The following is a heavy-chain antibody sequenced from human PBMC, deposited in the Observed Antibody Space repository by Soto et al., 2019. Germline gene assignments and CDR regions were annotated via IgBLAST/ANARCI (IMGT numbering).Heavy chain of an antibody. D-gene: IGHD3-10*01. CDR1: GGSISSGGHY. CDR3: ARQMVRGNYFDY. Sequence: PSETLSLTCTVSGGSISSGGHYWSWIRQHPGKGLECIGYIYYSGSTYYNPSLRSRITISVDTSKDQFSLKLSSVTVADTAVYYCARQMVRGNYFDYWGQGTLVTVSS. J-gene: IGHJ4*02. CDR2: IYYSGST. V-gene: IGHV4-31*03.